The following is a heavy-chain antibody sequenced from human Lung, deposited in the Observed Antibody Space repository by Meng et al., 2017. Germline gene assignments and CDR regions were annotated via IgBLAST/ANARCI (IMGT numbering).Heavy chain of an antibody. J-gene: IGHJ4*02. CDR3: TSGGYLDY. V-gene: IGHV7-4-1*02. Sequence: QVQRVQAGAEWKKPGASVKVSCKASGYTFTNYGMNWVRQAPGQGLEWMGWINTNTGNPTYVPGFTGRFVFSLDTSVSTAYLQINSLKAEDTAVYYCTSGGYLDYWGQGTLVTVSS. CDR2: INTNTGNP. CDR1: GYTFTNYG. D-gene: IGHD3-10*01.